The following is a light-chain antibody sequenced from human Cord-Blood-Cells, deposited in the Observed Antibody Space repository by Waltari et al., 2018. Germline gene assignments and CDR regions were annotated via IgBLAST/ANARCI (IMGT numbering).Light chain of an antibody. V-gene: IGLV1-44*01. CDR3: AAWDDSLNGPV. CDR1: SSNIGSNT. CDR2: SNS. J-gene: IGLJ3*02. Sequence: QSVLTQQPSASGTPGQRVTTSCSGRSSNIGSNTVTWYHQLPGTAPKLLIYSNSQRPSAVPDRFSGSKSGTSASLASCGLQSEDEADYYCAAWDDSLNGPVFGGETKLTVL.